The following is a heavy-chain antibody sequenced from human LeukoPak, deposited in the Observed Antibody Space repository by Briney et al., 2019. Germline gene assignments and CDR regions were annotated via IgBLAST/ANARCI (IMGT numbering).Heavy chain of an antibody. D-gene: IGHD6-19*01. J-gene: IGHJ4*02. Sequence: SETLSLTCTVSGGSSSSGDYYWRWIRQPPGKGLEWIGYIYYSGSTYYNPSLKSRVTISVDTSKNQFSLKLSSVTAADTAVYYCARDQRQYYSGWYSSFDYWGQGTLVTVSS. V-gene: IGHV4-30-4*01. CDR3: ARDQRQYYSGWYSSFDY. CDR2: IYYSGST. CDR1: GGSSSSGDYY.